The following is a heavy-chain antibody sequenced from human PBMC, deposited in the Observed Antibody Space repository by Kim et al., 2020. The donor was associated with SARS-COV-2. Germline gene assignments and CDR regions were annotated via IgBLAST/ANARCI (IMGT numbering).Heavy chain of an antibody. Sequence: SETLSLTCAVYGGSFSGYYWSWIRQPPGKGLEWIGEINHSGSTNYNPSLKSRVTISVDTSKNQFSLKLSSVTAADTAVYYCARGPPLVGYWGQGTLVTVSS. J-gene: IGHJ4*02. CDR1: GGSFSGYY. V-gene: IGHV4-34*01. CDR3: ARGPPLVGY. CDR2: INHSGST.